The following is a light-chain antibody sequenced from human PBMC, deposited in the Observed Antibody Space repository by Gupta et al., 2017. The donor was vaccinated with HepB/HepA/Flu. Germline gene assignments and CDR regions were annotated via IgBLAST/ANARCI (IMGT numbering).Light chain of an antibody. J-gene: IGLJ2*01. CDR3: RSYTSSSTYVV. CDR1: SSDVGGYNY. CDR2: DVS. Sequence: QSALTQPASVSGSPGQSITISCTGTSSDVGGYNYVSWYQQHPGEAPKLMIYDVSKRPSGVSNRFSGSKSGNTASLTISGLQADDEADYCCRSYTSSSTYVVFGGGTKLTVL. V-gene: IGLV2-14*03.